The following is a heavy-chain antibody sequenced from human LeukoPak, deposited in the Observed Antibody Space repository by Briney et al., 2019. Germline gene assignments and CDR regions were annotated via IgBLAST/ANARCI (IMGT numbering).Heavy chain of an antibody. V-gene: IGHV3-48*01. CDR3: ARAQPIIAVAGNFDY. J-gene: IGHJ4*02. Sequence: PGGSLRLSCAASGFTFSSYSMNWVRQAPGKGVEWVSYIRSSSSNIYYADSVRGLFTISRDNAKNSLYLQMNSLRSEDTAVYYCARAQPIIAVAGNFDYWGQGTLVTVSS. CDR2: IRSSSSNI. CDR1: GFTFSSYS. D-gene: IGHD6-19*01.